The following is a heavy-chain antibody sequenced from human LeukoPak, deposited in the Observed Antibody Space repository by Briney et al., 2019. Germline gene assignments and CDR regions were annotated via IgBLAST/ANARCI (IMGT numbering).Heavy chain of an antibody. Sequence: PGGSLRLSCAASGLTLRNFAMSWVRQAPGKGLEWVSSISISGDKTHYADSVKGRFTISRDNSKNTLYLQMNSLRADDTAVYYCAREVRPNDYWGQGTLVTVSS. CDR2: ISISGDKT. CDR3: AREVRPNDY. D-gene: IGHD6-25*01. CDR1: GLTLRNFA. V-gene: IGHV3-23*01. J-gene: IGHJ4*02.